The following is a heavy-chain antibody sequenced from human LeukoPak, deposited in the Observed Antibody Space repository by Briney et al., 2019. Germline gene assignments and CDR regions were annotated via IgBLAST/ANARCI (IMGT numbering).Heavy chain of an antibody. CDR2: ISSSSSYI. Sequence: GGPLRLSCAASGFTFSSYSMNWVRQAPGKGLEWVSSISSSSSYIYYADSVKGRFTISRDNAKNSLYLQMNSLRAVDTAVYYCARGYYDSSGYYFDYWGQGTLVTVSS. CDR1: GFTFSSYS. V-gene: IGHV3-21*01. J-gene: IGHJ4*02. D-gene: IGHD3-22*01. CDR3: ARGYYDSSGYYFDY.